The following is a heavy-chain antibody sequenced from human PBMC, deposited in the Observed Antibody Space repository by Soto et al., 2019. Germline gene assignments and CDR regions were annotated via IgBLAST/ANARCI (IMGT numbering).Heavy chain of an antibody. Sequence: EVQLLESGGGFVQPGGSLGLSCAASGFPFSSYAMTWVRQAPGKGLEWVSLISGSGGSTYYADSVKGRFTISRDNSRDTLYLQVNSLRAEDTAVYYCAKVHGSGSYNNFPDYWGQGTLVTVSS. J-gene: IGHJ4*02. CDR3: AKVHGSGSYNNFPDY. V-gene: IGHV3-23*01. CDR1: GFPFSSYA. D-gene: IGHD3-10*01. CDR2: ISGSGGST.